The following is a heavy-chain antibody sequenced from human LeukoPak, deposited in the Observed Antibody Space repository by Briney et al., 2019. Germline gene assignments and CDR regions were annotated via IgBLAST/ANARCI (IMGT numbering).Heavy chain of an antibody. Sequence: SETLSLTCTVSGGSISSGGYYWSWIRQHPEKGLEWIGYIYYSGSTYYNPSLKSRVTISVDTSKNQFSLKLSSVTAADTAVYYCARGPDYGDYEVLFDYWGQGTLVTVSS. V-gene: IGHV4-31*03. CDR2: IYYSGST. CDR1: GGSISSGGYY. D-gene: IGHD4-17*01. J-gene: IGHJ4*02. CDR3: ARGPDYGDYEVLFDY.